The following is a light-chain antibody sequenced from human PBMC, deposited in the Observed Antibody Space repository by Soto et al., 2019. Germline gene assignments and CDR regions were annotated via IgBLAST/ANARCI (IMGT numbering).Light chain of an antibody. V-gene: IGKV3-20*01. CDR3: QQYGGSPRIT. CDR1: ERLSSVY. CDR2: GAS. J-gene: IGKJ1*01. Sequence: EIVLKQSPGTLSLSPGERATLSCRASERLSSVYLAWYQQRPGQPPRLLIYGASNRATGIPDRFSGSGSGTDFTLIINRLEPEDVAIYYCQQYGGSPRITFGQGTKVDI.